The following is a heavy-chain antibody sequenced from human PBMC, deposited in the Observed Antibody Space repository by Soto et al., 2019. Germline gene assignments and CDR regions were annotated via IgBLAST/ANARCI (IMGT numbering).Heavy chain of an antibody. J-gene: IGHJ5*02. Sequence: GSLRLSCVGSGFTFRDHAMRWVRQAPGRGLEWVSAISANGASIQHADSVKGRFSVSRDNAKNTVYLQMDNLRTEGSAVYYCAKDRYYDTPGWFDPWGQGSRVTVSS. CDR2: ISANGASI. D-gene: IGHD3-22*01. CDR3: AKDRYYDTPGWFDP. CDR1: GFTFRDHA. V-gene: IGHV3-23*01.